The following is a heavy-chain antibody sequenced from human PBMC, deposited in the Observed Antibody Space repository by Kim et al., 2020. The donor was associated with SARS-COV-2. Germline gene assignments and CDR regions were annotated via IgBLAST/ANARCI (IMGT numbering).Heavy chain of an antibody. J-gene: IGHJ5*02. CDR3: ARGPLGVVILNWFDP. CDR1: GGTFSSYA. CDR2: IIPIFGTA. V-gene: IGHV1-69*13. D-gene: IGHD3-3*01. Sequence: SVKVSCKASGGTFSSYAISWVRQAPGQGLEWMGGIIPIFGTANYAQKFQGRVTITADESTSTAYMELSSLRSEDTAVYYCARGPLGVVILNWFDPWGQGTLVTVSS.